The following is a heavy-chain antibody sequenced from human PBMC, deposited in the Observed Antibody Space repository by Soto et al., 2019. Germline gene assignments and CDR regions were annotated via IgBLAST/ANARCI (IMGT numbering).Heavy chain of an antibody. Sequence: ASVKVSCKASGYTFTSYAMHWVRQAPGQRLEWMGWINAGNGNRKYSQKFQGRVTITRDTSASTAYMELSSLRSEDTAVYYCAKDGGREGYFGNWFDPWGQGTPVTVSS. CDR1: GYTFTSYA. CDR3: AKDGGREGYFGNWFDP. D-gene: IGHD2-15*01. CDR2: INAGNGNR. J-gene: IGHJ5*02. V-gene: IGHV1-3*01.